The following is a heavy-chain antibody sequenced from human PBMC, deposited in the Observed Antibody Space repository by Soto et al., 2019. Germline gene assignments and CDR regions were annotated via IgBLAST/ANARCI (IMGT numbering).Heavy chain of an antibody. J-gene: IGHJ4*02. D-gene: IGHD6-13*01. CDR3: ARDIMAAAPDY. Sequence: ASVQVSCKASGYTFTSYAMHWVRQAPGQRLEWMGWINAGNGNTKYSQKFQGRVTITRDTSASTAYMELSSLRSEDTAVYYCARDIMAAAPDYWGQGTLVTVSS. CDR1: GYTFTSYA. V-gene: IGHV1-3*01. CDR2: INAGNGNT.